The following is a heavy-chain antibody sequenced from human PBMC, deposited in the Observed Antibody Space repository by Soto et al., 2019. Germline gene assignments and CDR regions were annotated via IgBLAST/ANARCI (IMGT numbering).Heavy chain of an antibody. CDR3: ERPHIVPRFFMYPFEP. V-gene: IGHV4-30-2*03. CDR2: MYHSGST. D-gene: IGHD5-12*01. CDR1: GGSISSGGYS. J-gene: IGHJ5*02. Sequence: PSETLSLTCAVSGGSISSGGYSWSWIRQPPGKGLEWIGYMYHSGSTYYNPSLESRVTISLDTSKNQFSLTLRSVTAADTAVYYCERPHIVPRFFMYPFEPGGQGTQATVPS.